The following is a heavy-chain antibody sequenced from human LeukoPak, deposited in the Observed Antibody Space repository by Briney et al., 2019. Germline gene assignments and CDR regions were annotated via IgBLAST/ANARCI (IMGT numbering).Heavy chain of an antibody. CDR3: AREAVGATQGYYFDY. V-gene: IGHV1-46*01. CDR1: GYTFTSYY. CDR2: INPSGGST. J-gene: IGHJ4*02. Sequence: ASVKVSCKASGYTFTSYYMHWVRQAPGQGLEWMGIINPSGGSTSYAQKFQGRVTMTRDTSTSTVYMELSSLRSEDTAVYYCAREAVGATQGYYFDYWGQGTLVTVSS. D-gene: IGHD1-26*01.